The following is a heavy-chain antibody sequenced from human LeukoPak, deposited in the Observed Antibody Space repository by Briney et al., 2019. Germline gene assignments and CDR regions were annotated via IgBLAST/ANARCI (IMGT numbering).Heavy chain of an antibody. CDR3: TRGYRSGTINPFFDY. CDR1: GFTFGDYF. V-gene: IGHV3-49*04. D-gene: IGHD1-7*01. CDR2: ISSKVYGGTT. Sequence: GGSLRLSCTASGFTFGDYFMSWVRPAPGKRLEGVSFISSKVYGGTTEYAASVKGRFTISRDDSKSIAYLQMSSLKTEDTAVYYCTRGYRSGTINPFFDYWGQGILVAVSS. J-gene: IGHJ4*02.